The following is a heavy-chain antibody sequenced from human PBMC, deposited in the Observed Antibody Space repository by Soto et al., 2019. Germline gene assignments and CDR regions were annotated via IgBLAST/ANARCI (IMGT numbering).Heavy chain of an antibody. CDR3: ARHDGFSSGWIFDY. CDR2: IYSHGNT. D-gene: IGHD6-19*01. J-gene: IGHJ4*01. V-gene: IGHV4-39*01. Sequence: WIRQPPGKSLEWIGTIYSHGNTYSSPSLKSRVTISVDTSNNQLSLKLRSVTAADTAVYYCARHDGFSSGWIFDYWGHGTLVTVSS.